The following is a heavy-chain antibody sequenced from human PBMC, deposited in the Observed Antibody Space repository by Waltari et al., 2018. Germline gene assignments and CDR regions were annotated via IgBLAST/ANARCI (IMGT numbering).Heavy chain of an antibody. D-gene: IGHD2-21*01. CDR2: IVPGFGTA. CDR3: ASRSDIVVVIAIPYYYMDV. J-gene: IGHJ6*03. CDR1: GATFSSYA. Sequence: QVQLVQSGAEVKKPGSSVKVSCKASGATFSSYAISWVRQASGHGLEWMGGIVPGFGTANYAQKFQGRVTITADESTSTAYMELSSLRSEDTAVYYCASRSDIVVVIAIPYYYMDVWGKGTTVTVSS. V-gene: IGHV1-69*01.